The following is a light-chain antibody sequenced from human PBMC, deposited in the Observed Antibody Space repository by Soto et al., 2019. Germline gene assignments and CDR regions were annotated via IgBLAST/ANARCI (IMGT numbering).Light chain of an antibody. CDR3: QQYYSYPRT. Sequence: AIRMTQSPSSLSASPGDRVTITCRASQGISSYLAWYQQKPGKAPKLLIYAAYNLQSGVPSRFSGSGSGTDFTLTISGLQSEDFATYYCQQYYSYPRTFGQGTKVDIK. V-gene: IGKV1-8*01. CDR2: AAY. J-gene: IGKJ1*01. CDR1: QGISSY.